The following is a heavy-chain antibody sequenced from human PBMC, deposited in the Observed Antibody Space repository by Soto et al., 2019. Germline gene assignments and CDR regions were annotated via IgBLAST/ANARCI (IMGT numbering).Heavy chain of an antibody. CDR2: IFYTGTT. CDR3: ARLVVVAPVANA. CDR1: GGSIIYNSYY. J-gene: IGHJ5*02. V-gene: IGHV4-39*02. D-gene: IGHD2-2*01. Sequence: ALVTQSLSWSVSGGSIIYNSYYWGWISQPPGKGLEWVGGIFYTGTTYYSPSLKDRVTISVDTSKNSFSLNLTSVTAADTAVYFCARLVVVAPVANAWGQGTLVTVSS.